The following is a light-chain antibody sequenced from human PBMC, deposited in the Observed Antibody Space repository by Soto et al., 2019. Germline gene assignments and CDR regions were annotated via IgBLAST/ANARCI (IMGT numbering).Light chain of an antibody. CDR2: GAS. CDR1: QSVSTY. CDR3: QQRSNWPPT. V-gene: IGKV3-11*01. J-gene: IGKJ5*01. Sequence: TPSPATLSVSPGASATLSGMAIQSVSTYLAWYQQKTGQAPRLLIYGASSRATGIPDRFSGSGSGTDFTLTISRLEPEDFAVYYCQQRSNWPPTFGQGTRLEIK.